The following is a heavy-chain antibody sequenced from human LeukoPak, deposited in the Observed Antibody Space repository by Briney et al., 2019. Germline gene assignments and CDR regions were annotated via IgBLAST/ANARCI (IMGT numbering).Heavy chain of an antibody. D-gene: IGHD3-10*01. CDR1: GGSLNNYY. CDR3: ARGRLLWFGELSWGMDV. CDR2: IYYSGST. Sequence: SETLSLTCTVSGGSLNNYYWSWIRQPPGKGLEWIGYIYYSGSTLYNPSLKSRVSISVDTSKKQFSLKLRSVTAADTAVYYCARGRLLWFGELSWGMDVWGQGTTVTVSS. J-gene: IGHJ6*02. V-gene: IGHV4-59*01.